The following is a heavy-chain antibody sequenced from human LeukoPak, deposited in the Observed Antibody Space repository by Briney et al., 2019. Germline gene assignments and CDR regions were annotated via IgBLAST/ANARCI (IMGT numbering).Heavy chain of an antibody. CDR2: IKPDAGEE. Sequence: GGSLRLSCAASGFTFSNYWMSWVRHAPGKGLEWVASIKPDAGEEYYMDSVEGRFIISRDNTKNSLYLQMNSLRAEDTAVYYCARDLLFGSRWYGGWFDSWGQGTLVTVSS. CDR1: GFTFSNYW. J-gene: IGHJ5*01. CDR3: ARDLLFGSRWYGGWFDS. V-gene: IGHV3-7*01. D-gene: IGHD6-13*01.